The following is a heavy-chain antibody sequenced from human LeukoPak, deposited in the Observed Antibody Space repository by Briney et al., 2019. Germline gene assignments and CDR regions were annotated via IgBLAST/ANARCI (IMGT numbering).Heavy chain of an antibody. CDR3: ARDPDSSSWYNWFDP. CDR2: ISSSSSTI. J-gene: IGHJ5*02. V-gene: IGHV3-48*01. CDR1: GFTFSTYS. Sequence: GGSLRLSCAASGFTFSTYSMNWVRQAPGKGLEWVSYISSSSSTIYYADSVKGRFTISRDNAKNSLYLQMNSLRVEDTAVYYCARDPDSSSWYNWFDPWGQGTLVTVPS. D-gene: IGHD6-13*01.